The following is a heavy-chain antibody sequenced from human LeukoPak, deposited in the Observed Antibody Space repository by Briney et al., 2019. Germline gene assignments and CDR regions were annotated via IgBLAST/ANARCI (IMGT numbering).Heavy chain of an antibody. J-gene: IGHJ4*02. V-gene: IGHV4-34*01. CDR3: ARVRADSSGWSPDFDY. D-gene: IGHD6-19*01. Sequence: PSETLSLTCAVPGGSLSDSYWSWIRQSPGKGLEWIGEINHSGGTNYNPSLKRRVTISVDPSKSHFSLRVTSVTAADTAVYYCARVRADSSGWSPDFDYWGQGTLVTVSS. CDR1: GGSLSDSY. CDR2: INHSGGT.